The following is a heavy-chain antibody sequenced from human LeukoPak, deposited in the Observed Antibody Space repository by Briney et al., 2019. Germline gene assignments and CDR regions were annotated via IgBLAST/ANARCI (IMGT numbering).Heavy chain of an antibody. CDR3: ARVNGDDAFDI. Sequence: PGGSLRLSCATSGFTFSSYWMSWVRQAPGKGREWVSNIKQDGSEKYYVDSVKGRFTISRDNAKNSLYLQMNSLRAEDTAVYYCARVNGDDAFDIWGQGTMVTVSS. CDR2: IKQDGSEK. V-gene: IGHV3-7*01. D-gene: IGHD4-17*01. CDR1: GFTFSSYW. J-gene: IGHJ3*02.